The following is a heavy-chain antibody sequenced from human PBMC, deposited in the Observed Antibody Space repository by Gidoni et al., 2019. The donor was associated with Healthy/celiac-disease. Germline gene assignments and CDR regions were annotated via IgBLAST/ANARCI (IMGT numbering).Heavy chain of an antibody. V-gene: IGHV3-30-3*01. CDR2: ISYDGSNK. D-gene: IGHD3-3*01. Sequence: QVQLVASGGCVVQPGRSLRPSCAASGFTFSSYALHWVRQAPGKGLEWVAVISYDGSNKYYADSVKGRFTISRDNSKNTLYLQMNSLRAEDTAVYYCARDQQGVRFLEWLFLYDYWGQGTLVTVSS. CDR1: GFTFSSYA. J-gene: IGHJ4*02. CDR3: ARDQQGVRFLEWLFLYDY.